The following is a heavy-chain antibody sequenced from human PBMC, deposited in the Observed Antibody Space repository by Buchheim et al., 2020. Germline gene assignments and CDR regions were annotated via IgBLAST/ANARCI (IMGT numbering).Heavy chain of an antibody. Sequence: EVQLVESGGGLVQPGGSLRLSCAASGFTFSSYWMHWVRQAPGQGLVWVSRIGTDGRAADYADSVKGRFTMSRDNATNTVYLQMNSLRVEDMALYYCVRGTSPVGGSGVADYWGQGTL. CDR3: VRGTSPVGGSGVADY. CDR2: IGTDGRAA. CDR1: GFTFSSYW. D-gene: IGHD1-26*01. V-gene: IGHV3-74*01. J-gene: IGHJ4*02.